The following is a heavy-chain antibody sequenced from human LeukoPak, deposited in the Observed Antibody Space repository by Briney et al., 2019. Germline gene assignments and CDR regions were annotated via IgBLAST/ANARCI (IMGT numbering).Heavy chain of an antibody. CDR2: ISYDGSNK. CDR1: GFTFSSYG. V-gene: IGHV3-30*03. J-gene: IGHJ3*02. Sequence: PGGSLRLSCAASGFTFSSYGMHWVRQAPGKGLEWVAVISYDGSNKYYADSVKGRFTISRDNSKNTLYLQMNSLRAEDTAVYYCATWADYYDSSGYSTGAFDIWGQGTMVTVSS. CDR3: ATWADYYDSSGYSTGAFDI. D-gene: IGHD3-22*01.